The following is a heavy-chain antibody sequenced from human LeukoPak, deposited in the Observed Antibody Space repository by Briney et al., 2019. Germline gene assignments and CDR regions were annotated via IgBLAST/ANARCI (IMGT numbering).Heavy chain of an antibody. Sequence: NAGGSLRLSCAASGFTFSDYYMSWIRQAPGKGLGWVSYISSSGSTIYYADSVKGRFTISRDNAKNSLYLQMNSLRAEDTAVYYCARVASGYDPKGYYYYYMDVWGKGTTVTVSS. CDR2: ISSSGSTI. V-gene: IGHV3-11*04. CDR1: GFTFSDYY. CDR3: ARVASGYDPKGYYYYYMDV. J-gene: IGHJ6*03. D-gene: IGHD5-12*01.